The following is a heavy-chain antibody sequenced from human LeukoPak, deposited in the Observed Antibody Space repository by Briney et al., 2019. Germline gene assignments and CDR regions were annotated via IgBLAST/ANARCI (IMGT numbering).Heavy chain of an antibody. CDR3: ARQYGDYDPYYFDY. D-gene: IGHD4-17*01. J-gene: IGHJ4*02. V-gene: IGHV3-21*01. CDR1: GFTLSRYS. Sequence: PGGSLRLSCAASGFTLSRYSMNWVRQAPGKGLEGVSPISSSSSYIYYADSVKGRFTISRDNAKNSLYLQMNSLRAEDTAVYYCARQYGDYDPYYFDYWGQGTLVTVSS. CDR2: ISSSSSYI.